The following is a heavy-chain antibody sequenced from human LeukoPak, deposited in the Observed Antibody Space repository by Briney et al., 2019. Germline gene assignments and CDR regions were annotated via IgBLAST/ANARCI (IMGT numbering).Heavy chain of an antibody. J-gene: IGHJ4*02. CDR1: GFXFRNFG. D-gene: IGHD3-16*01. CDR2: LSFDGINK. Sequence: GRSLTLSCAASGFXFRNFGIHWVRQAPGKGLEWLAVLSFDGINKYYTDSVKGRFTISRDNSKNTLYLQMISLRPEDTAVYFCAKRRSAFGGVMVTGNFDYWGQGALVTVSS. V-gene: IGHV3-30*18. CDR3: AKRRSAFGGVMVTGNFDY.